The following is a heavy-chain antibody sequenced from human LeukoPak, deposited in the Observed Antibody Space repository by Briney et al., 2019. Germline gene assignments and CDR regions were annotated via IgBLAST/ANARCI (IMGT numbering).Heavy chain of an antibody. CDR2: IRYVGSNK. V-gene: IGHV3-30*02. Sequence: GGSLRLSCAASGFTFSSYGMHWVRQAPGKGLEGVAFIRYVGSNKYYTDSVKGRFTISRDNSKNTLYLQMNSLRAEDTAVYYCAKDVEYSSSPSVGYWGQGTLVTVSS. J-gene: IGHJ4*02. D-gene: IGHD6-6*01. CDR1: GFTFSSYG. CDR3: AKDVEYSSSPSVGY.